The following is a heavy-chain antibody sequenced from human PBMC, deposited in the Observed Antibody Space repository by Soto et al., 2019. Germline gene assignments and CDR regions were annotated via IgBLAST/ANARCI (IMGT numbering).Heavy chain of an antibody. J-gene: IGHJ4*02. CDR3: ARDYSSRYNQQLDY. CDR1: GFTFSSYA. D-gene: IGHD6-13*01. CDR2: ISYDGSNK. Sequence: GGYLRLSCAASGFTFSSYAMHWVRQARGKGLEWVAVISYDGSNKYYADSVKGRFTISRDNSKNTLYLQKNSLRAEDTAVYYCARDYSSRYNQQLDYGGQGIRVTVSS. V-gene: IGHV3-30-3*01.